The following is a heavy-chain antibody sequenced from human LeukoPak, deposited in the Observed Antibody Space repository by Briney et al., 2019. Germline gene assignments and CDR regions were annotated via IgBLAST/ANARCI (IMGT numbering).Heavy chain of an antibody. CDR2: ISWNSGSI. J-gene: IGHJ4*02. D-gene: IGHD3-22*01. CDR1: GFTFDDYA. CDR3: AKDISYDSSRYFDY. V-gene: IGHV3-9*01. Sequence: GGSLRLSCAASGFTFDDYAMHWVRQAPGKGLEWVSGISWNSGSIGYADSVMGRFTISRDNAKNSLYLQMNSLRAEDTALYYCAKDISYDSSRYFDYWGQGTLVTVSS.